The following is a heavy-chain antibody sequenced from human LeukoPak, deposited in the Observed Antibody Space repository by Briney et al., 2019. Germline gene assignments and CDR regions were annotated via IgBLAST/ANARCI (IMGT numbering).Heavy chain of an antibody. CDR2: VYPDDSDT. Sequence: GESLKISCKTSGYSFTRYWIAWVRQTPGKGLEWMGIVYPDDSDTRYSPAFQGQVTISADKSITTAYLHWSSLKASDTAVYYCWRPSWNYFPFGFRGQGNLVTVSS. V-gene: IGHV5-51*01. CDR1: GYSFTRYW. J-gene: IGHJ4*02. D-gene: IGHD1-7*01. CDR3: WRPSWNYFPFGF.